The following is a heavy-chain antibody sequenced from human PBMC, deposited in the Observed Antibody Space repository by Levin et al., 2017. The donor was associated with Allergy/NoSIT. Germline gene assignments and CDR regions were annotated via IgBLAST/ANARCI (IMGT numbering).Heavy chain of an antibody. V-gene: IGHV3-48*01. D-gene: IGHD4-17*01. CDR3: ARGTVTTGMWH. CDR1: GFTFSSYS. J-gene: IGHJ4*02. Sequence: GGSLRLSCAASGFTFSSYSMNWVRQAPGKGLEWVSYISSSSSTIYYADSVKGRFTISRDNAKNSLYLQMNSLRAEDTAVYYCARGTVTTGMWHWGQGTLVTVSS. CDR2: ISSSSSTI.